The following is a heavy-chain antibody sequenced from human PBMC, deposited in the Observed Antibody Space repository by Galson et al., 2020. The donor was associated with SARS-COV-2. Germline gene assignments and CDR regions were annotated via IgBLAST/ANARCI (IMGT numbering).Heavy chain of an antibody. D-gene: IGHD3-22*01. CDR3: AREADYYDSSGYLGY. CDR2: ISYDGSNN. Sequence: GGSLRLSCAASGFTFSSYAMNWVRQAPGKGLEWVAVISYDGSNNYYADSVKGRFTISRDNSKNTLYLQMNSLRAEDTAVYYCAREADYYDSSGYLGYWGQGTLVTVSS. V-gene: IGHV3-30*16. J-gene: IGHJ4*02. CDR1: GFTFSSYA.